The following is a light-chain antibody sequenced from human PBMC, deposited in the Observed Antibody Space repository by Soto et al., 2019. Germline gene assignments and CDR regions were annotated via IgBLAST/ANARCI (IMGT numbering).Light chain of an antibody. CDR2: AAS. CDR1: QTITNSL. CDR3: QQYNNAPWT. Sequence: EIVLTQSPGTLSLSPGERGTVSCRASQTITNSLIAWYQQKAGQAPRLLIYAASNRATGIPDRFSGSGSGTDFTLAISRLEPEDFAVYSCQQYNNAPWTFGQGTRVEIK. J-gene: IGKJ1*01. V-gene: IGKV3-20*01.